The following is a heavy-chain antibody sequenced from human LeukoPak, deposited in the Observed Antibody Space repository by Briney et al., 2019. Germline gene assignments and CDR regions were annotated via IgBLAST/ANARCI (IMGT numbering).Heavy chain of an antibody. J-gene: IGHJ3*02. D-gene: IGHD3-22*01. V-gene: IGHV1-2*02. CDR2: INPNSGGT. CDR3: ASGFLGYDRSGYYADAFDI. Sequence: ASVKVSCKASGYTFTDYYIHWVRQAPGQGLEWMGWINPNSGGTNYAQKFQGRVAMTRDTSISTAYMELSRLRSDDTAVYFCASGFLGYDRSGYYADAFDIWGQGTMVTVSS. CDR1: GYTFTDYY.